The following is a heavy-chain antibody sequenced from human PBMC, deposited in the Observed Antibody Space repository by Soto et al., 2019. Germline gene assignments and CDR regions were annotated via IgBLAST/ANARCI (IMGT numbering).Heavy chain of an antibody. D-gene: IGHD5-12*01. Sequence: PGGSLRLSCAASGFTFSSYAMSWVRQAPGKGLEWVSAISGSGGSTYYADSVKGRFTISRDNSKNTLYLQMNSLRAEDTAVYYCAKINAFGAYHSGYFLRGHFDYWGQGTLVTVSS. CDR1: GFTFSSYA. CDR2: ISGSGGST. J-gene: IGHJ4*02. V-gene: IGHV3-23*01. CDR3: AKINAFGAYHSGYFLRGHFDY.